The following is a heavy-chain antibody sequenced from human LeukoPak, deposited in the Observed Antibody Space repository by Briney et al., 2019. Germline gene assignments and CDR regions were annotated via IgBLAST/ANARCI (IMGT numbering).Heavy chain of an antibody. D-gene: IGHD5-24*01. J-gene: IGHJ4*02. CDR3: ARASDGYHSDY. Sequence: GSLRLSCAASGFTFSSYSMNWVRQAPGKGLEWVSSISSSGDYTYYADSVKGRFTISRDNAKKSLHLQLNSLTVEDTAVYLCARASDGYHSDYWGQGTLVTVSS. CDR2: ISSSGDYT. V-gene: IGHV3-21*01. CDR1: GFTFSSYS.